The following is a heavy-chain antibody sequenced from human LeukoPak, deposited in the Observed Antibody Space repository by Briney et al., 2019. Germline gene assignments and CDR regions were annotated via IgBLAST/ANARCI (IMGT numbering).Heavy chain of an antibody. CDR1: GYSISSGDYY. CDR2: IYYSGST. V-gene: IGHV4-30-4*01. CDR3: ARVGSGSSISIFDY. J-gene: IGHJ4*02. Sequence: SETLSLTCAVSGYSISSGDYYWSWIRQPPGKGLEWIGYIYYSGSTYYNPSLKSRVTISVDTSKNQFSLKLSSVTAADTAVYYCARVGSGSSISIFDYWGQGTLVTVSS. D-gene: IGHD6-6*01.